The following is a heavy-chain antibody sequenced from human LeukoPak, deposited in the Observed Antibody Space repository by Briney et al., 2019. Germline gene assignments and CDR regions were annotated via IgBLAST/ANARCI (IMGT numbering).Heavy chain of an antibody. J-gene: IGHJ4*02. CDR1: GFTFSSYG. CDR3: AKLRYSSGWSDY. Sequence: GGTLRLSCAASGFTFSSYGMSWVRQAPGKGLEWVSAISGSGGSTYYADSVKGRFTISRDNSKNTLYLQMNSLRAEDTAVYYCAKLRYSSGWSDYWGQGTLVTVSS. D-gene: IGHD6-19*01. CDR2: ISGSGGST. V-gene: IGHV3-23*01.